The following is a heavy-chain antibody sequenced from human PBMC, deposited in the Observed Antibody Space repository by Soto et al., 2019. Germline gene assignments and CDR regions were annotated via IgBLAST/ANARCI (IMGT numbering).Heavy chain of an antibody. CDR1: GFTFSTYA. V-gene: IGHV3-23*01. CDR2: ISNGDST. J-gene: IGHJ4*02. Sequence: EVQLLDSGGGLVQPGGSLRLSCVTSGFTFSTYAMSWVRQAPGKGLEWVSTISNGDSTYYADSVKGRFTISRDNSRNPLYLQMSSLRVEDTAIYYCAKGGEGYCSTTSCLYFSDDGAQGTLVTVSA. D-gene: IGHD2-2*01. CDR3: AKGGEGYCSTTSCLYFSDD.